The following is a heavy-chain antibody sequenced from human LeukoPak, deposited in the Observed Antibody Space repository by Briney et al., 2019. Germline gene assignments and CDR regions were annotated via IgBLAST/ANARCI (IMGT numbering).Heavy chain of an antibody. CDR1: GFTFSTYA. Sequence: GGSLRLSCAASGFTFSTYAMSWVRQAPGNGLKWVSAISGSGGGTYYADSVKGRFTISRDNSKNTLSLQMNSLRAEDTAVFYCARSIYASGSYYAFDIWGQGTMVTVSS. V-gene: IGHV3-23*01. D-gene: IGHD3-10*01. J-gene: IGHJ3*02. CDR3: ARSIYASGSYYAFDI. CDR2: ISGSGGGT.